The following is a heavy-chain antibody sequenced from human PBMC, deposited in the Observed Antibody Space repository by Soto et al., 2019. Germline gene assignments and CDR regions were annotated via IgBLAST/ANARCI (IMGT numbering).Heavy chain of an antibody. V-gene: IGHV3-30*03. CDR2: VAHDGGNK. J-gene: IGHJ4*02. Sequence: QVRLVESGGGVVQPGGSVRLSCAASGFGFSNYARHWVRQAPGKGLEWVALVAHDGGNKYYGDGVKGRFTISRDNSKNTLDLQMNSLRAEDTAVYYCALLEGGPQGNFDYWGQGILVTVSS. D-gene: IGHD3-10*01. CDR1: GFGFSNYA. CDR3: ALLEGGPQGNFDY.